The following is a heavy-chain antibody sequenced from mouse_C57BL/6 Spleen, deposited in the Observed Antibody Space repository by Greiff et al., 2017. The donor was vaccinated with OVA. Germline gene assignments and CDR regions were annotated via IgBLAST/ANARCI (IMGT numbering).Heavy chain of an antibody. J-gene: IGHJ2*01. Sequence: EVKLVESGGGLVQPGGSLKLSCAASGFTFSDYYMYWVRQTPEKRLEWVAYISNGGGSTYYPDTVKGRFTISRDNAKNTLYRQMSRLKSEDTAMYYCARQGLRGVVDYWGQGTTLTVSS. V-gene: IGHV5-12*01. D-gene: IGHD1-1*01. CDR1: GFTFSDYY. CDR2: ISNGGGST. CDR3: ARQGLRGVVDY.